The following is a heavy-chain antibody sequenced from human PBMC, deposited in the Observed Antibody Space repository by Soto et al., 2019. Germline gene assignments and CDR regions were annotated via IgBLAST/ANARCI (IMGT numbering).Heavy chain of an antibody. J-gene: IGHJ4*02. CDR2: IHYSGST. CDR3: ASHIPFDYGDYPFDY. D-gene: IGHD4-17*01. CDR1: DGSISSLY. V-gene: IGHV4-59*08. Sequence: QVQLQESGPGLVKPSETLSLTCTVSDGSISSLYWSWIRQPPGKGLEWIGLIHYSGSTDYNPSLKSRLTKSVDTSKNQFSLKLSSVTAADTAVYYCASHIPFDYGDYPFDYWGQGTLVTVSS.